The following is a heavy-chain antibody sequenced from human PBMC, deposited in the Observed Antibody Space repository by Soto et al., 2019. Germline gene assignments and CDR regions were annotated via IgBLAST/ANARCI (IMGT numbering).Heavy chain of an antibody. D-gene: IGHD6-13*01. CDR2: IGTAGDT. Sequence: GGSLRLSCEASGFTFSGFDMHWVRQPTGKGLEWVSSIGTAGDTYYAVSVKGRFTISRDNAKNSLSLQMNSLRAGDMAVYFCAKSQEIGTHFFDSWGQGXQVTV. J-gene: IGHJ4*02. V-gene: IGHV3-13*01. CDR1: GFTFSGFD. CDR3: AKSQEIGTHFFDS.